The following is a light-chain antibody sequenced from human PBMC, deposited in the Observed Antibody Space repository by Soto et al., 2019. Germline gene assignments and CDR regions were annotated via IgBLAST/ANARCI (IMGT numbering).Light chain of an antibody. J-gene: IGKJ2*01. CDR3: QQYNTWYT. Sequence: EIVMTQSPATLSVSPGERATLSCRASQSINGNLAWYQRKPGQAPRLLMYATSVRATGIPARFSGSGSGTEYKLTISSLQSEDFAVFYCQQYNTWYTFGQGTKLEIK. CDR2: ATS. CDR1: QSINGN. V-gene: IGKV3-15*01.